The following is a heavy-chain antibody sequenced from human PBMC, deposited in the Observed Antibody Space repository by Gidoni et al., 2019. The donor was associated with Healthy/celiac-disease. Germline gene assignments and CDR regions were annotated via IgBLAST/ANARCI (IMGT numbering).Heavy chain of an antibody. D-gene: IGHD1-7*01. J-gene: IGHJ4*02. CDR3: ARDRYNWNSYLDY. CDR2: IWYDGSNK. CDR1: GCTFSSYG. V-gene: IGHV3-33*01. Sequence: QVQLVESGGGVVQPGRSLRLSCAASGCTFSSYGMHWVRQAPGKGLEWVAVIWYDGSNKYYADSVKGRFTISRDNSKNTLYLQMNSLRAEDTAVYYCARDRYNWNSYLDYWGQGTLVTVSS.